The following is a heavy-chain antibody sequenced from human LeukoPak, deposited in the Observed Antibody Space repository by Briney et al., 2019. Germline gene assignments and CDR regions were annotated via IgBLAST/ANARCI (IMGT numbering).Heavy chain of an antibody. D-gene: IGHD6-19*01. CDR1: GFTVSSNY. J-gene: IGHJ4*02. V-gene: IGHV3-53*01. CDR2: IYSGGST. CDR3: ARGLRGSGWDLPLDY. Sequence: GGSLRLSCAASGFTVSSNYMSWVRQAPGKGLEWVSVIYSGGSTYYADSVKGRFTISRDNSKNTLYLQMNSLRAEDTAVYYCARGLRGSGWDLPLDYWGQGTLVTVSS.